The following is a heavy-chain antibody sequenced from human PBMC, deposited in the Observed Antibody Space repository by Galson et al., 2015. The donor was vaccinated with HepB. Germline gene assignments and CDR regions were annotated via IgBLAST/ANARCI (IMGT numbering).Heavy chain of an antibody. CDR2: IYYSGST. V-gene: IGHV4-39*01. J-gene: IGHJ4*02. CDR3: ARQGSNGDFGY. Sequence: LRLSCAASGFTLSSYSMNWVRQAPGKGLEWIGSIYYSGSTYYNPSLKSRVTISVDTSKNQFSLKLSSVTAADTAVYYCARQGSNGDFGYWGQGTLVTVSS. CDR1: GFTLSSYSMN.